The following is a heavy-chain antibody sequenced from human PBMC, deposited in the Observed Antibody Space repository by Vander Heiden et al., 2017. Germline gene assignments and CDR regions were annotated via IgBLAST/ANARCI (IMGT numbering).Heavy chain of an antibody. Sequence: QVQLVQAGAEVKKPGPSVKVSCKASGGTFSRSAMRWVRQASGQGFEWMGGIIPIFGTANYAQKFQGRVTITADKSTSTAYMELSSLRSEDTAVYYCARYRQPGTRGTDYWGQGTLVTVSS. D-gene: IGHD1-1*01. CDR3: ARYRQPGTRGTDY. CDR2: IIPIFGTA. J-gene: IGHJ4*02. CDR1: GGTFSRSA. V-gene: IGHV1-69*06.